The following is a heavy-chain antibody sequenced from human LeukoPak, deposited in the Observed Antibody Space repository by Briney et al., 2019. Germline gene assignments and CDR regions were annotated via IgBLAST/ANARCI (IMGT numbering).Heavy chain of an antibody. CDR1: GYTFTSYA. Sequence: GASVKVSCKASGYTFTSYAMHWVRQAPGQRLEWMGWINAGNGNTKYSQKFQGRVTITRDTSASTAYMELSSLRSEDTAVYYCARIYDSSGYYPSDYWGQGTLVTVSS. CDR3: ARIYDSSGYYPSDY. CDR2: INAGNGNT. J-gene: IGHJ4*02. V-gene: IGHV1-3*01. D-gene: IGHD3-22*01.